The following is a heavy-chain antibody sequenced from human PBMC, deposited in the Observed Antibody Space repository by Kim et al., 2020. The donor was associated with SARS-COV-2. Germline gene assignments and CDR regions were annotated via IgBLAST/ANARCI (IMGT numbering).Heavy chain of an antibody. CDR1: GYTFTSYD. Sequence: ASVKVSCKASGYTFTSYDINWVRQATGQGLEWMGWMNPNSGNTGYAQKFQGRVTMTRNTSISTAYMELSSLRSEDTAVYYCARGGPFYGDYVWFDPWGQGTLVTVSS. CDR2: MNPNSGNT. D-gene: IGHD4-17*01. CDR3: ARGGPFYGDYVWFDP. V-gene: IGHV1-8*01. J-gene: IGHJ5*02.